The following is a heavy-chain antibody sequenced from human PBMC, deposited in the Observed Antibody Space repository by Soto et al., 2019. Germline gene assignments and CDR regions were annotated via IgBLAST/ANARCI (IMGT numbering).Heavy chain of an antibody. CDR2: ISARGGSL. CDR1: GFSFSSYA. CDR3: AKGSIGYSASVDN. D-gene: IGHD5-12*01. Sequence: EVQLLESGGGLVQPGGSLRLSCAASGFSFSSYAMVWVRQAPGKGLEWVSVISARGGSLSFGDSVKGRFTISRDNSKNVLSLEMNSLRAEDTATYFCAKGSIGYSASVDNWGQGTLVVVSS. J-gene: IGHJ4*02. V-gene: IGHV3-23*01.